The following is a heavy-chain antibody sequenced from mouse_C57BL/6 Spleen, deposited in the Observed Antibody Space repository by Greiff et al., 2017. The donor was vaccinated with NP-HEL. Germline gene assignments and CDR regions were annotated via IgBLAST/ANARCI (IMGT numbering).Heavy chain of an antibody. CDR1: GYTFTSYW. CDR3: ARGNYGTNYYAMDY. V-gene: IGHV1-52*01. CDR2: IDPSDSET. J-gene: IGHJ4*01. Sequence: VQLQQSGAELVRPGSSVKLSCKASGYTFTSYWMHWVKQRPIQGLEWIGNIDPSDSETHYNQKFKDKATLTVDKSSSTAYMQLSSLTSEDSAVYYCARGNYGTNYYAMDYWGQGTSVTVSS. D-gene: IGHD2-1*01.